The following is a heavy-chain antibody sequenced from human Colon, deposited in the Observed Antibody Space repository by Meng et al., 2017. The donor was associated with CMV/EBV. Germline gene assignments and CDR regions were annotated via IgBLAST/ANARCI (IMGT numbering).Heavy chain of an antibody. CDR3: ARDRDASYYYNMDV. V-gene: IGHV1-18*01. D-gene: IGHD5-24*01. CDR2: ISAYNGNT. CDR1: GYTFPSYG. J-gene: IGHJ6*02. Sequence: ASVMVSCKASGYTFPSYGISWVRQAPGQGLEWMGWISAYNGNTNYAQKLQGRVTMTTDTSTSTAYMELRSLRSDDTAVYYCARDRDASYYYNMDVWGQGTTVTVSS.